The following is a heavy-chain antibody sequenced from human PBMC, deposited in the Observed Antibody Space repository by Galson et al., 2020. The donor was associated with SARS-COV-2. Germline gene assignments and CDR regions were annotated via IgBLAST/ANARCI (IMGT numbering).Heavy chain of an antibody. D-gene: IGHD3-22*01. Sequence: GGSLRLSCAASGFTFSRYALHWVRQAPGKGLEWVAVITYDGRNKHYADSVKGRFTISRDNSKNTLYLQMNSLRPEDTAVYSCARDYYDSWGYSTNGMDVWGQGTTVTVAS. CDR1: GFTFSRYA. J-gene: IGHJ6*01. V-gene: IGHV3-30*04. CDR2: ITYDGRNK. CDR3: ARDYYDSWGYSTNGMDV.